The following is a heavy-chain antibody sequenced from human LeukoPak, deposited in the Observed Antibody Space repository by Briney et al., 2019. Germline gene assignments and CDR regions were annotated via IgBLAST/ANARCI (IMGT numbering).Heavy chain of an antibody. V-gene: IGHV1-24*01. J-gene: IGHJ4*02. Sequence: GASVKVSCKVSGYTLTELSMHWVRQAPGKGLEWMGGFDPEDGETIYAQKFQGRVTMTEDTSTDTAYMELSSLRSEDTAVYYCATDIHPGYYDILTGRNPTEGYWGQGTLVTVSS. CDR1: GYTLTELS. CDR3: ATDIHPGYYDILTGRNPTEGY. CDR2: FDPEDGET. D-gene: IGHD3-9*01.